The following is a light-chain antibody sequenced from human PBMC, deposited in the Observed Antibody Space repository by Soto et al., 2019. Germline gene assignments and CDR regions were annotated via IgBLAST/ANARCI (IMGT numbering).Light chain of an antibody. CDR3: QQYGSLSWT. V-gene: IGKV3-20*01. CDR1: QSVSNNY. J-gene: IGKJ1*01. CDR2: GAS. Sequence: EIVLTHSPGTLSLSPWERATLSCRASQSVSNNYLAWYQQKPGQAPRLLIYGASNRASGIPDRFSGSGSGTDFTLTISRLEPEDFAVYYCQQYGSLSWTFGQGTKVDIK.